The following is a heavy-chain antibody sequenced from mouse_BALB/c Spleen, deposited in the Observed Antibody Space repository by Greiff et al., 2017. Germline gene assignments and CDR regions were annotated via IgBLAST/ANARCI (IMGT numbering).Heavy chain of an antibody. J-gene: IGHJ4*01. D-gene: IGHD2-4*01. CDR3: ARSRLMDY. V-gene: IGHV5-6-5*01. CDR1: GFTFSSYA. Sequence: EVKLVESGGGLVKPGGSLKLSCAASGFTFSSYAMSCVRQTPEKRLEWVASISSGGSTYYPDSVNGRFTISRDNARNILYLQMSSLRSEDTAMYYCARSRLMDYWGQGTSVTVSS. CDR2: ISSGGST.